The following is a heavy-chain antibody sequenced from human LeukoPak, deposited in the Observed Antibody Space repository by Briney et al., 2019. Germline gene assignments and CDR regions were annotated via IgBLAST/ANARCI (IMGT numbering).Heavy chain of an antibody. V-gene: IGHV4-39*07. Sequence: SETLSLTCSVSGGSISSSTYYWGWIRQPPGKGLEWIGSIYYSGSTYYNPSLKSRVTISVDTSNNQFSLKLSSVTAADTAVYYCARGWGTFDYWGQGTLVTVSP. CDR2: IYYSGST. D-gene: IGHD2-8*02. CDR3: ARGWGTFDY. CDR1: GGSISSSTYY. J-gene: IGHJ4*02.